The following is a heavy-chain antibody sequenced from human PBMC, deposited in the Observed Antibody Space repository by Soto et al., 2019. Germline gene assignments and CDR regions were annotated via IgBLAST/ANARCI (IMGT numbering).Heavy chain of an antibody. Sequence: EVQLVESGGGLVQPGRSLRLSCAASGFTFDDYAMHWVRQAPGKGLEWVSGISWNSGSIGYADSVKGRFTISRDNAKNSLYLQMNSLRAEDTALYYCAKDKGNYYYYCYMDVWGKGTTVTVSS. CDR3: AKDKGNYYYYCYMDV. CDR2: ISWNSGSI. J-gene: IGHJ6*03. CDR1: GFTFDDYA. V-gene: IGHV3-9*01.